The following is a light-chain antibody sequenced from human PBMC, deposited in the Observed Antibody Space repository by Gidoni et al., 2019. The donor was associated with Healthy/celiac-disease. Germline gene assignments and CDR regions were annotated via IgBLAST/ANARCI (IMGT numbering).Light chain of an antibody. CDR3: QVWDSSSDHPV. Sequence: SYVLTQPTSVSVAPGKTARITCGGNNIGSKSVHWDQQKPGQAPVLVIYYDSDRPSVIPKRFSGSNSGNTATLTISRVEAGDEADYYCQVWDSSSDHPVFGGGTKLTVL. J-gene: IGLJ2*01. CDR1: NIGSKS. V-gene: IGLV3-21*04. CDR2: YDS.